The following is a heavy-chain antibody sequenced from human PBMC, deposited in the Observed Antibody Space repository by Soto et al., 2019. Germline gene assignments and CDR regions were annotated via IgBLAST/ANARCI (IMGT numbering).Heavy chain of an antibody. CDR3: ATAPLLGSYVY. Sequence: QGQLVQSGAEVKKPGASVKVSCKASGYSFTSYGISWVRQAPGQGLEWMGWISAYNGDTNYAQKFQDRVTVTTDTSTSTAYMELRSLRSDDTAVYYCATAPLLGSYVYWGQGTPVTVSS. V-gene: IGHV1-18*01. D-gene: IGHD3-16*01. CDR2: ISAYNGDT. CDR1: GYSFTSYG. J-gene: IGHJ4*02.